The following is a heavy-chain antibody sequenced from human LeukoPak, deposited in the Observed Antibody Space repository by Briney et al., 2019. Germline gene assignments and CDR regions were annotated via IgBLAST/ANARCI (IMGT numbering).Heavy chain of an antibody. CDR1: GFTVSTNY. D-gene: IGHD3-10*01. Sequence: GGSLRLSCAASGFTVSTNYMSWVRHAPGKGLEWVSVLYSGGSTYYADSVKGRFTISRDNSKNTLYLQMDTLRAEDTAVYYCAKTSGSPHYFDYWGQGALVTVSS. CDR3: AKTSGSPHYFDY. V-gene: IGHV3-53*01. CDR2: LYSGGST. J-gene: IGHJ4*02.